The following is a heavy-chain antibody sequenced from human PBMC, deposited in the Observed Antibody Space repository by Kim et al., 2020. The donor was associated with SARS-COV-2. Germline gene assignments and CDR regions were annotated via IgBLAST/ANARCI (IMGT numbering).Heavy chain of an antibody. D-gene: IGHD3-10*01. Sequence: TKYSQKFQGRVTITRDTSASTAYMELSSLRSGDTAVYYCARWWFRAPFDYWGQGVLVTVSS. J-gene: IGHJ4*02. CDR3: ARWWFRAPFDY. CDR2: T. V-gene: IGHV1-3*01.